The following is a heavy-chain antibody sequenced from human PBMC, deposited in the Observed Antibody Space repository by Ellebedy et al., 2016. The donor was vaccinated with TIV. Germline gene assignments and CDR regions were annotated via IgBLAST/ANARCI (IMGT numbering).Heavy chain of an antibody. CDR3: ARGSYYLGY. V-gene: IGHV4-59*11. D-gene: IGHD1-26*01. CDR1: GGSITAHY. CDR2: IYSTGGT. Sequence: SETLSLTXVLSGGSITAHYWSWIPQRPRKGPEWLGHIYSTGGTNYNPSLKSRLTISVDISQNQVSLKLTSVTAADTAVYYCARGSYYLGYWGQGTLVTVSS. J-gene: IGHJ4*02.